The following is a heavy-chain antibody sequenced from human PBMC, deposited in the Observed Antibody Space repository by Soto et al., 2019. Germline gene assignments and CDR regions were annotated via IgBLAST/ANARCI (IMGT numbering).Heavy chain of an antibody. V-gene: IGHV4-59*08. CDR2: RYYSGST. J-gene: IGHJ6*03. CDR1: GGSISGHY. D-gene: IGHD3-16*01. Sequence: QVQLQESGPGLVKPSETLSLSCSVSGGSISGHYWSWVRQTPGKGLEWIGYRYYSGSTNYNPSLKSRVTMSVDTSKNHFSLRLTSVTAADTAVYYCARGPYYDLIWNYYYMDVWGKGTTVTVSS. CDR3: ARGPYYDLIWNYYYMDV.